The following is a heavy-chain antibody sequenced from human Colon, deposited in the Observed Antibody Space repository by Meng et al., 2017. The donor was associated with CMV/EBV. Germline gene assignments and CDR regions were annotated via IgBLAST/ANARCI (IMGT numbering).Heavy chain of an antibody. Sequence: SETLSLTCTVSGDSIKSHYWSWIRQPPGKGLEWMGYIYYSGSATYSPSLRSRITRSVDTSKNQFSLNLRSVTAADTAMYFCARGLGHASNNSHDYWGQGTLVTVSS. V-gene: IGHV4-59*11. CDR2: IYYSGSA. J-gene: IGHJ4*02. CDR1: GDSIKSHY. D-gene: IGHD1-1*01. CDR3: ARGLGHASNNSHDY.